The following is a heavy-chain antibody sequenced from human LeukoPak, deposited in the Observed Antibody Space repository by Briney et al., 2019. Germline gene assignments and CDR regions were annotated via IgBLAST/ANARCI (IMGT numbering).Heavy chain of an antibody. CDR3: AGEGGHLIDARGAVDY. V-gene: IGHV3-30-3*01. D-gene: IGHD2-15*01. CDR2: ISYDGSDK. Sequence: GGSLRLSCAASGFTFSSYAIHWVRQAPGKGPEWLARISYDGSDKYYAHSVKGRFTISRDNSKKTVYLQMNSLTAEDTALYHCAGEGGHLIDARGAVDYWGQGTLVTVSS. J-gene: IGHJ4*02. CDR1: GFTFSSYA.